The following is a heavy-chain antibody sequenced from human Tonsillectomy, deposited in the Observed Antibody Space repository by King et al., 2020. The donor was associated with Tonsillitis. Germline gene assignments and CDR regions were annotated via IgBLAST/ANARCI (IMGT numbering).Heavy chain of an antibody. CDR1: GFTVSSNY. V-gene: IGHV3-53*01. CDR2: IYSGGST. Sequence: VQLVESGGGLIQPGGSRRLSGAASGFTVSSNYMSWVRQAPGRGLEWVSFIYSGGSTYYADSVKGRFTISRDNSKNTLYLQMNSLRAEDTAVYYCARGGGGLLPTDYWGQGTLVTVSS. D-gene: IGHD2-15*01. J-gene: IGHJ4*02. CDR3: ARGGGGLLPTDY.